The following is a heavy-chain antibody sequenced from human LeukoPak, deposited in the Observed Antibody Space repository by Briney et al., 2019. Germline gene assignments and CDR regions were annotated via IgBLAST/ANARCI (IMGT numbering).Heavy chain of an antibody. CDR3: ARAQSSSWYIDC. D-gene: IGHD6-13*01. CDR2: IYTSGST. V-gene: IGHV4-4*07. Sequence: SETLSLTCTVSGGSINSYYWSWIRQPAGKGLEWIGRIYTSGSTDYNPSLKSRVTMSVDTSKTQFSLKLTSVTAADTAVYYCARAQSSSWYIDCWGQGTLVTVSS. CDR1: GGSINSYY. J-gene: IGHJ4*02.